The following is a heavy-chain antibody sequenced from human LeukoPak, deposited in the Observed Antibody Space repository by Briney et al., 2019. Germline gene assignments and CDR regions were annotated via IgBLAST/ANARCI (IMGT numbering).Heavy chain of an antibody. J-gene: IGHJ6*02. CDR1: GFTFSSYS. Sequence: GGSLRLSCAASGFTFSSYSMNWVRQAPGKGLEWVSSISSSSSYIYYADSVKGRFTISRDNAKNSLYLQMNSLRAEDTAVYYCARDLGVLRFSADVWGQGTTVTVSS. CDR3: ARDLGVLRFSADV. V-gene: IGHV3-21*04. CDR2: ISSSSSYI. D-gene: IGHD3-3*01.